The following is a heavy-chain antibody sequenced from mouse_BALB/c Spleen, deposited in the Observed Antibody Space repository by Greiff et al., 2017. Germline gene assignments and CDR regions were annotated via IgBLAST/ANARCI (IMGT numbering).Heavy chain of an antibody. CDR2: INPYNGGT. Sequence: VQLKESGPELVKPGASMKISCKASGYSFTGYTMNWVKQSHGKNLEWIGLINPYNGGTSYNQKFKGKATLTVDKSSSTAYMELLSLTSEDSAVYYCARGYGNYGVPYYFDYWGQGTTLTVSS. CDR1: GYSFTGYT. CDR3: ARGYGNYGVPYYFDY. D-gene: IGHD2-1*01. J-gene: IGHJ2*01. V-gene: IGHV1-18*01.